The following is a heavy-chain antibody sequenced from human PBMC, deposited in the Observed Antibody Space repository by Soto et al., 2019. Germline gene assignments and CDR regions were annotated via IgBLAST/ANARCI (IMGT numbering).Heavy chain of an antibody. Sequence: GGSLRLSCAASGFTFSGHYMDWVRQAPGKGLEWVSAISGSGGSTSYADPVTGRSTISRDNPKNTLYLQMNSLRAEDTAVYYCAKDPDYNWTDAEHNWFDPWGQGTLVTVPS. J-gene: IGHJ5*02. CDR2: ISGSGGST. CDR1: GFTFSGHY. D-gene: IGHD1-1*01. CDR3: AKDPDYNWTDAEHNWFDP. V-gene: IGHV3-23*01.